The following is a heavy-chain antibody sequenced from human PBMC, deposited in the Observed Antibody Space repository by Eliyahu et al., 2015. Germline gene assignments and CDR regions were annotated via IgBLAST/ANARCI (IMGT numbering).Heavy chain of an antibody. CDR1: XXTFSSYW. CDR2: IKQDGXEK. V-gene: IGHV3-7*01. CDR3: ARDSDSSGYYYGDAEYFQH. D-gene: IGHD3-22*01. J-gene: IGHJ1*01. Sequence: EVQLVXSGGGLVQPGGSLRLSCAASXXTFSSYWMSWVRQAXGTGLEWVXNIKQDGXEKYYVDSVKGRFTISRDNAKNSLYLQMNSLRAEDTAVYYCARDSDSSGYYYGDAEYFQHWGQGTLVTVSS.